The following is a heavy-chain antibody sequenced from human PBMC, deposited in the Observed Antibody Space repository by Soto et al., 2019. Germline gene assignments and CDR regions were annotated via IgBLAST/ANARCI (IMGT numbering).Heavy chain of an antibody. J-gene: IGHJ4*02. CDR1: GGSINSYY. Sequence: SETLSLTCTVSGGSINSYYWSWIRQPPGKGLEWIGHVYSSGSTDYNPSLRSRLTISVDTSKNQFSLNLNSVTAADTALYYCARGYSSNWFRVDYWGQGILVTVSS. CDR3: ARGYSSNWFRVDY. D-gene: IGHD6-13*01. CDR2: VYSSGST. V-gene: IGHV4-59*01.